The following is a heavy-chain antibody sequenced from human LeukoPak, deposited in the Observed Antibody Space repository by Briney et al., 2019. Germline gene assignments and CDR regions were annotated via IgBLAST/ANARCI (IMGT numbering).Heavy chain of an antibody. J-gene: IGHJ4*02. Sequence: PGGSLRLSCAASGFTFSSYAMSWVRQAPGKGLEWVSAISGSGGSTYYADSVKGRFTISRDNSKNTLYLQMNSLRAEDTAVYYCAKELAAAGTRAGGALGYWGQGTLVTVSS. CDR2: ISGSGGST. D-gene: IGHD6-13*01. V-gene: IGHV3-23*01. CDR1: GFTFSSYA. CDR3: AKELAAAGTRAGGALGY.